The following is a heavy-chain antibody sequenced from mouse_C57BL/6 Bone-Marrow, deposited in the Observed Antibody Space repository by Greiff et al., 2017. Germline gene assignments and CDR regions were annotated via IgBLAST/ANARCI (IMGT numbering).Heavy chain of an antibody. D-gene: IGHD1-1*01. J-gene: IGHJ2*01. CDR2: IDPENGDT. V-gene: IGHV14-4*01. Sequence: VQLQQSGAELVRPGASVKLSCTASGFNIKDDYMHWVKQRPEQGLEWIGWIDPENGDTEYASKFQGKATITADTSSNTAYLQLSSLTSEDAAVYYCTTGHYYYWGRGTTRTVSS. CDR1: GFNIKDDY. CDR3: TTGHYYY.